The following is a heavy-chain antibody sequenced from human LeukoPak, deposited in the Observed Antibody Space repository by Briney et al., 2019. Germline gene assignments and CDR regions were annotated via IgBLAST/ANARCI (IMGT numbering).Heavy chain of an antibody. J-gene: IGHJ6*02. Sequence: GASVKVSCKASGYTFTSCGISWVRQAPGQGLEWMGWISAYNGNTNYAQKLQGRVTMTTDTSTSTAYMELRSLRSDDTAVYYCARTYDFWSGYQDYYYYYYGMDVWGQGTTVTVSS. D-gene: IGHD3-3*01. CDR2: ISAYNGNT. V-gene: IGHV1-18*01. CDR1: GYTFTSCG. CDR3: ARTYDFWSGYQDYYYYYYGMDV.